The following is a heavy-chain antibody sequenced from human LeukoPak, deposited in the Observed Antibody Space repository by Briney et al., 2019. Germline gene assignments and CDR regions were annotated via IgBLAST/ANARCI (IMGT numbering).Heavy chain of an antibody. CDR1: GYTFSSYG. CDR2: ISAYNGNT. CDR3: ARAGSITIFGVVVAHNWFDP. Sequence: PGASVKVSCKASGYTFSSYGVSWVRQAPGQGLEWMGWISAYNGNTNYAQKLQGRVTMTTDTSTSTAYMQLRSLRSDDTAVYYCARAGSITIFGVVVAHNWFDPRGQGTLVTVSS. V-gene: IGHV1-18*01. D-gene: IGHD3-3*01. J-gene: IGHJ5*02.